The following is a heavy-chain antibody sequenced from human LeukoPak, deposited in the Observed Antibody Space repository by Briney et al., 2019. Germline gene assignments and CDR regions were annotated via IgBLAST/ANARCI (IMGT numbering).Heavy chain of an antibody. CDR3: ARDAFGVDKSPF. Sequence: GGSLRLSCAASGFTFSSYGMHWVRQAPGKGLEWVAVIPYDGSNKYYADSVKGRFTISRDNSKNTLYLQMNSLRAEDTAVYYCARDAFGVDKSPFWGQGTLVTVSS. D-gene: IGHD3-3*01. CDR1: GFTFSSYG. V-gene: IGHV3-30*03. CDR2: IPYDGSNK. J-gene: IGHJ4*02.